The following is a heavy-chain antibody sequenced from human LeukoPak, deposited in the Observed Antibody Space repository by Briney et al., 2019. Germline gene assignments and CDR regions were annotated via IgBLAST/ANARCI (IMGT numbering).Heavy chain of an antibody. Sequence: PSETLSLTCTVSGGSISSYDWSWIRQPPGKGLEWIAHIYYSGSTNYNPSHESRVSISVDTSKNQFSLRLSSVTAADTAVDYCAREYRVSSWYELGGGFDTWGQGTLVMVSS. CDR1: GGSISSYD. CDR3: AREYRVSSWYELGGGFDT. CDR2: IYYSGST. V-gene: IGHV4-59*01. J-gene: IGHJ4*02. D-gene: IGHD6-13*01.